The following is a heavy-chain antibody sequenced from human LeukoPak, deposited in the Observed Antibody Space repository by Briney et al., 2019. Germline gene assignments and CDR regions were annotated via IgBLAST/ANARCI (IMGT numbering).Heavy chain of an antibody. CDR2: IKQDGSEK. CDR1: GFTFSSYW. V-gene: IGHV3-7*01. Sequence: GGSLRLSCAASGFTFSSYWMSWVRQAPGKGLEWVANIKQDGSEKYYVDSVKGRFTISRDNAKNSLYLQMNSLRAEDTAVYYCATEDYYDSSSYYFDYWGQGTLVTVSS. D-gene: IGHD3-22*01. CDR3: ATEDYYDSSSYYFDY. J-gene: IGHJ4*02.